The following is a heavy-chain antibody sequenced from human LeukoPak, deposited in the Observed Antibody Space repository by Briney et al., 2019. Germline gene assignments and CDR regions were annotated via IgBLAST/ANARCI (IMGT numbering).Heavy chain of an antibody. Sequence: SETLPLTCTVSGGSISSGGYYWSWIRQHPGKGLEWIGYIYYSGSTYYNPSLKSRVTISVDTSKNQFSLKLSSVTAADTAVYYCARSYGSGSYDYWGQGTLVTVSS. J-gene: IGHJ4*02. V-gene: IGHV4-31*03. CDR1: GGSISSGGYY. CDR2: IYYSGST. CDR3: ARSYGSGSYDY. D-gene: IGHD3-10*01.